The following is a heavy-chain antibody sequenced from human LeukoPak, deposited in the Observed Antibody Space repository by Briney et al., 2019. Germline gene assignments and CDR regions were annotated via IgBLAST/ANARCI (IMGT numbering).Heavy chain of an antibody. J-gene: IGHJ3*02. D-gene: IGHD3-10*01. CDR3: ASDPRGENVCYYDSGPRPAARDI. Sequence: PGGSLRFSFAASGFTFSSYGMHWVRQAPGKGLEWVAVIWYDGSNKYYADSVKGRFTISRDNSKNTLYLQMNRLRDEDTAVYYCASDPRGENVCYYDSGPRPAARDIWGQGTMVTVSS. CDR1: GFTFSSYG. V-gene: IGHV3-33*01. CDR2: IWYDGSNK.